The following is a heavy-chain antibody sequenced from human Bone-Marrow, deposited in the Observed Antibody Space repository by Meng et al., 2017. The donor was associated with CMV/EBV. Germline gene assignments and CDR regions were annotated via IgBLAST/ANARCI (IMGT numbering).Heavy chain of an antibody. V-gene: IGHV3-30-3*01. Sequence: GESLKISCAASGFTFSSYWMHWVRQAPGKGLEWLAVISYDGSKTYYTDSVKGRFTVSRDNSKNTMYLQMNSLKPEDTAVYFCVSGSSADYYFAYWGQGHLVNVSS. CDR2: ISYDGSKT. CDR3: VSGSSADYYFAY. D-gene: IGHD3-10*01. CDR1: GFTFSSYW. J-gene: IGHJ4*02.